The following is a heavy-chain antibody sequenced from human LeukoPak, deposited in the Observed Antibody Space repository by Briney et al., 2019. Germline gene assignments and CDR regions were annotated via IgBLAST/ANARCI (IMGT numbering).Heavy chain of an antibody. CDR3: ARSPDTAMVVYYYYYMDV. Sequence: PGGSLRLSCAASGFTFSSYSMNWVRQAPGKGLEWVSYISSSSSNIYYADSVKGRFTISRDNAKNSLYLQMNSLRAEDTAVYYCARSPDTAMVVYYYYYMDVWGKGTTVTVSS. V-gene: IGHV3-48*01. J-gene: IGHJ6*03. D-gene: IGHD5-18*01. CDR2: ISSSSSNI. CDR1: GFTFSSYS.